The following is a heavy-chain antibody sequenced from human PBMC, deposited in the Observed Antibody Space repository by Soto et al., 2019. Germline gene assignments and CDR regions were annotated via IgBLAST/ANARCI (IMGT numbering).Heavy chain of an antibody. CDR3: ARDDEGGSDCDLGY. Sequence: QVQLVESGGGVVQPGRSLRLSCAVSGFTFSSHAMHWVRQAPGKGLEWVTLISSDGSNKYYADSVKGRFTTSRDNSKNTMYLQMNSLRVEDTAVYYCARDDEGGSDCDLGYWGQGDLVTGSS. CDR2: ISSDGSNK. CDR1: GFTFSSHA. D-gene: IGHD1-26*01. V-gene: IGHV3-30-3*01. J-gene: IGHJ4*02.